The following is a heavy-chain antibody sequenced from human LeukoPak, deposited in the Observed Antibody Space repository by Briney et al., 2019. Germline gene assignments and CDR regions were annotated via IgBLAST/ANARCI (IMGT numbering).Heavy chain of an antibody. D-gene: IGHD4-23*01. V-gene: IGHV4-31*11. CDR3: ARAGVVTRFKSPKYGMDV. CDR1: GGSFSGYY. Sequence: SETLSLTCAVYGGSFSGYYWSWIRQHPGKGLEWIGYIYYSGSTYYNPSLKSRVTISVDTSKNQFSLKLSFVTAADTAVYYCARAGVVTRFKSPKYGMDVWGQGTTVTVSS. CDR2: IYYSGST. J-gene: IGHJ6*02.